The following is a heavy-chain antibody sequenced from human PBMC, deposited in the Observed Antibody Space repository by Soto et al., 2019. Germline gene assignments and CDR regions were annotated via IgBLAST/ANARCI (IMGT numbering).Heavy chain of an antibody. J-gene: IGHJ6*03. CDR3: ARDKNCSSTSCYIDCYYYTDV. CDR1: GFTFSSYW. V-gene: IGHV3-7*01. CDR2: IKQDGSEK. Sequence: GGSLRLSCAASGFTFSSYWMSWVRQAPGKGLEWVANIKQDGSEKYYVDSVKGRFTISRDNAKNSLYMQMNSLGVEDTAVYYSARDKNCSSTSCYIDCYYYTDVWGKGTTVTVTS. D-gene: IGHD2-2*02.